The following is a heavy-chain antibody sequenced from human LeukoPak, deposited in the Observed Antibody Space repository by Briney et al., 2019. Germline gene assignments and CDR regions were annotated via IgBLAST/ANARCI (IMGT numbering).Heavy chain of an antibody. J-gene: IGHJ6*03. Sequence: SETLSLTCAVYGGSFSGYYWSWIRQPPGKGLEWIGEINHSGSTNYNPSLKSRVTISVDTSKNQFSLKLSSVTAADTAVYYCAREGGTTVVTRNYYYYYYMDVWGKGTTVTVSS. CDR3: AREGGTTVVTRNYYYYYYMDV. CDR1: GGSFSGYY. D-gene: IGHD4-23*01. V-gene: IGHV4-34*01. CDR2: INHSGST.